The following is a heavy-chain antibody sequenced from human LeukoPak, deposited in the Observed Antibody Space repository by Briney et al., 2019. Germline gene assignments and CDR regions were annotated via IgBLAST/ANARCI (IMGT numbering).Heavy chain of an antibody. V-gene: IGHV3-33*08. J-gene: IGHJ6*02. D-gene: IGHD3-10*01. CDR2: IWYDGSNK. CDR3: ARDGGSGSYYNPEGMDV. CDR1: GFTFSSYG. Sequence: GGSLRLSCAVSGFTFSSYGMHWVRQAPGKGLEWVAVIWYDGSNKYYADSVKGRFTISRDNSKNTLYLQMNSLRAEDTAVYYCARDGGSGSYYNPEGMDVWGQGTTVTVSS.